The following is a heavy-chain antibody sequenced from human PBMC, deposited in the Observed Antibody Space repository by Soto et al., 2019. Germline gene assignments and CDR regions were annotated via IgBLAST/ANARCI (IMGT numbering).Heavy chain of an antibody. V-gene: IGHV3-7*03. D-gene: IGHD3-16*02. CDR3: EAYCYTMTCTHFHGYS. CDR2: IKQDESDK. J-gene: IGHJ5*02. CDR1: GFRFRDLW. Sequence: PGGSLRLSCAVSGFRFRDLWMRWLRQAPGKGLEWAANIKQDESDKYYVGSVKVLITISRDNAKNALYLQMNSLRVEDTAVYSCEAYCYTMTCTHFHGYSWGQGTQVTVSS.